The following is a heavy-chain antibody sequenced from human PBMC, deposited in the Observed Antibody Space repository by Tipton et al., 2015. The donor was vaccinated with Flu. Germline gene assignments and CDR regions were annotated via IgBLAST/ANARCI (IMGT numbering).Heavy chain of an antibody. CDR2: VNTDGSRT. J-gene: IGHJ4*02. CDR3: ATWSNSRPFDY. CDR1: GFTFSSSW. Sequence: EVQLVESGGGLVQPGGSLRLSCAVSGFTFSSSWMFWVRQGPGKGLVWVSLVNTDGSRTSYADSVRGRFTISRDNAKNTLYLEMNSLRAEDTAIYYCATWSNSRPFDYWGQGTLVTVSS. V-gene: IGHV3-74*01. D-gene: IGHD3-3*01.